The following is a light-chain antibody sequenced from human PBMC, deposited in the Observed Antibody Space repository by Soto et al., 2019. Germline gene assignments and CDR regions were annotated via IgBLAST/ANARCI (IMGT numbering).Light chain of an antibody. CDR3: QQRSNWPPIT. J-gene: IGKJ5*01. Sequence: EIVLTQSPGTLSLSPGERATLSCRASQSVSSYLAWYQQKPGQAPRLLIFDASSRATGIPDRFRGSGSGTDFSLTISSLEPEDFAVYYCQQRSNWPPITFGQGTRLEIK. CDR1: QSVSSY. CDR2: DAS. V-gene: IGKV3-11*01.